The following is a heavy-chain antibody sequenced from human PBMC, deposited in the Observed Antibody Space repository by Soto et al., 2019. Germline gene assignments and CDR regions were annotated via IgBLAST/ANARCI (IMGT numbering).Heavy chain of an antibody. CDR3: AAGGGLPRYY. Sequence: QLQLQESGSGLVKPSQTLSLTCAVSGGSISSGGYSWSWIRQPPGKGLEWIGYIYHSGSNHYNPSLKSRVTISVERSKNQFSLKLSSVTAADTAVYYCAAGGGLPRYYWGQGTLVTVSS. D-gene: IGHD5-12*01. CDR1: GGSISSGGYS. CDR2: IYHSGSN. V-gene: IGHV4-30-2*01. J-gene: IGHJ4*02.